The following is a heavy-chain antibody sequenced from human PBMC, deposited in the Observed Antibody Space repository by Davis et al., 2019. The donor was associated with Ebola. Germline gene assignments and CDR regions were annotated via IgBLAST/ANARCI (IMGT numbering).Heavy chain of an antibody. CDR2: ISYDGSNK. Sequence: GGSLRLSCAASGFTFSSYGMHWVRQAPGKGLEWVAVISYDGSNKYYADSVKGRFTISRDNAKNSLYLQMNSLRDEDTAVYYCVRDREEIQNYYFDSWGQGTLVTVSS. CDR3: VRDREEIQNYYFDS. J-gene: IGHJ4*02. V-gene: IGHV3-30*03. CDR1: GFTFSSYG. D-gene: IGHD5-18*01.